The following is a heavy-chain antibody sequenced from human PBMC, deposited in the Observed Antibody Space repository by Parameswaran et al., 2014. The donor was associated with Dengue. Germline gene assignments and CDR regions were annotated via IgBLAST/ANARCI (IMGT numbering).Heavy chain of an antibody. CDR2: VSYDGSNT. J-gene: IGHJ6*02. Sequence: WIRQPPGKGLEWVALVSYDGSNTLYADSVTGRFTISRDDSKSTLFLEMNSLKVEDTSVFYCARDSSQFSGIMFGRGYYYYDMDVWGQGTTVTVSS. D-gene: IGHD3-3*02. V-gene: IGHV3-30*04. CDR3: ARDSSQFSGIMFGRGYYYYDMDV.